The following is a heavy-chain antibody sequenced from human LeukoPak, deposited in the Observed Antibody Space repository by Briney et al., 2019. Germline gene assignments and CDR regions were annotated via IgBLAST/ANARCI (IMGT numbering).Heavy chain of an antibody. CDR3: ARMPYSSSWFVDY. CDR2: INHSGST. CDR1: GGSFSGYY. Sequence: SETLSLTCAVYGGSFSGYYWSWIRQPPGKGLEWIGEINHSGSTNYNPSLKSRVTISVDTSKNQFSLKLSSVTAADTAVYYCARMPYSSSWFVDYWGQGTLVTVSS. V-gene: IGHV4-34*01. J-gene: IGHJ4*02. D-gene: IGHD6-13*01.